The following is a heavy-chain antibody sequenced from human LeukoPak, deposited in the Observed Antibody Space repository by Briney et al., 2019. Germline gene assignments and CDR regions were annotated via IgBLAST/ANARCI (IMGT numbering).Heavy chain of an antibody. V-gene: IGHV1-2*02. CDR1: GYAFTGYY. D-gene: IGHD6-13*01. J-gene: IGHJ4*02. CDR3: ARDYSSSRAGDY. CDR2: INPNSGGT. Sequence: GASVKVSCKASGYAFTGYYMHWVRQAPGQGLEWMGWINPNSGGTNYAQKFQGRVTMTRDTSISTAYMELSRLRSDDTAVYYCARDYSSSRAGDYWGRGTLVTVSS.